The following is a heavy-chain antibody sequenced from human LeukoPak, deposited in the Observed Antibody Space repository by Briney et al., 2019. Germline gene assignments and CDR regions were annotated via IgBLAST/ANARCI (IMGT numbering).Heavy chain of an antibody. J-gene: IGHJ4*02. Sequence: SETLSLTCAVYGGSLSGYYWTWIRQPPGKGLEWIGEINHSGSTNYNASLKSRVTISLDTSKNQFSLKLSSVTAADTAVYYCASVVVTAISSHSDYWGQGTLVTVSS. CDR1: GGSLSGYY. CDR2: INHSGST. D-gene: IGHD2-21*02. CDR3: ASVVVTAISSHSDY. V-gene: IGHV4-34*01.